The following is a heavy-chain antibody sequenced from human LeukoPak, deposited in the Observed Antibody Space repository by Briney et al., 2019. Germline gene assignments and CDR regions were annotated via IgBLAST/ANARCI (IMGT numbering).Heavy chain of an antibody. CDR1: GGSISSGGYY. Sequence: SQTLSLTCTVSGGSISSGGYYWSWIRQHPGKGLEWIGYSYYSGSTYYNPSLKSRVTISVDTSKNQFSLKLSPVTAADTAVYYCARATPAHYYDSSGPRQGFDPWGQGTLVTVSS. CDR3: ARATPAHYYDSSGPRQGFDP. CDR2: SYYSGST. D-gene: IGHD3-22*01. V-gene: IGHV4-31*03. J-gene: IGHJ5*02.